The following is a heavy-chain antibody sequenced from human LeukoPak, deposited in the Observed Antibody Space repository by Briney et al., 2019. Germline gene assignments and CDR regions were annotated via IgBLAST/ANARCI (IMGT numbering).Heavy chain of an antibody. CDR2: ISNSSSYI. Sequence: GGSLRLSCAASGFTFSSYSMNWVRQAPGKGLEWVSSISNSSSYIYYADSVKGRFTISRDNAKNSLYLQMNSLRAEDTAVYYCASGTALDIVVVPAAPFDYWGQGTLVTVSS. J-gene: IGHJ4*02. D-gene: IGHD2-2*03. CDR3: ASGTALDIVVVPAAPFDY. V-gene: IGHV3-21*01. CDR1: GFTFSSYS.